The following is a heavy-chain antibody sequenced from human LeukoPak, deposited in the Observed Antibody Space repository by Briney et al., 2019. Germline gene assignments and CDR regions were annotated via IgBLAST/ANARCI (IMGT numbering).Heavy chain of an antibody. CDR3: ARIEAVTRGYNHAYYFDY. CDR2: IYHNGNT. J-gene: IGHJ4*02. Sequence: SETLSLTCTVSGGSISSYYWGWIRQPPGKGLEWIGNIYHNGNTYYNPSLKSRVTISVDTSKKQFSLKLRTATAADTAVYYCARIEAVTRGYNHAYYFDYWGQGTLVTVSS. CDR1: GGSISSYY. V-gene: IGHV4-59*08. D-gene: IGHD5-18*01.